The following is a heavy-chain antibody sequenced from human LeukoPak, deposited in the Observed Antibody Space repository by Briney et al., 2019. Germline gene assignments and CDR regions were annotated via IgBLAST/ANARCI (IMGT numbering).Heavy chain of an antibody. Sequence: SETLSLTCAVSGGSISSSNWWSWVRQPPGKGLEWIGEIYHSGSTNYNPSLKSRVTISVDKSKNQFSLKLSSVTAADTAVYYCARVDIVVVPAAMFDLNWFDPWGQGTLVTVSS. CDR2: IYHSGST. CDR1: GGSISSSNW. CDR3: ARVDIVVVPAAMFDLNWFDP. D-gene: IGHD2-2*01. J-gene: IGHJ5*02. V-gene: IGHV4-4*02.